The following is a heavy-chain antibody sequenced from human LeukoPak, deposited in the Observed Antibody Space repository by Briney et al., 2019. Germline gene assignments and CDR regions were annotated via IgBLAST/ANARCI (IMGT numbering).Heavy chain of an antibody. J-gene: IGHJ4*02. CDR1: GFTFSNFW. V-gene: IGHV3-7*01. CDR2: IRQDGGDK. Sequence: GGSLTLSCPASGFTFSNFWMTWVRQAPGKGPEWLATIRQDGGDKWYLDSVKGRFTISRDNAKNSLYLQMNSLRAEDAAGCYCARYFDNTAYSWRRCVYWGQGALVTVSS. D-gene: IGHD2-21*02. CDR3: ARYFDNTAYSWRRCVY.